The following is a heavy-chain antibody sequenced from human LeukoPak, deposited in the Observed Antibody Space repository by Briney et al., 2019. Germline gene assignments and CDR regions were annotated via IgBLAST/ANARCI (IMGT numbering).Heavy chain of an antibody. D-gene: IGHD3-22*01. CDR3: TTTDYYDSSGYDY. J-gene: IGHJ4*02. V-gene: IGHV3-15*01. CDR2: IKSKTDGGTT. CDR1: GLTFSNAW. Sequence: SGGSLRLSCAASGLTFSNAWMSWVRQAPGKGLEWVGRIKSKTDGGTTDYAAPVKGRFTISRDDSKNTLYLQMNSLKTEDTAVYYCTTTDYYDSSGYDYWGQGTLVTVSS.